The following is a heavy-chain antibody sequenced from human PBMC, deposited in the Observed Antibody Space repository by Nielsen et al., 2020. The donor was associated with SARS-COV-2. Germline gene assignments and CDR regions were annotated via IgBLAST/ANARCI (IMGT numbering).Heavy chain of an antibody. CDR3: AKDMGDGYNFRAFDI. D-gene: IGHD5-24*01. Sequence: SLKISCAASGFTFDDYAMHWVRQAPGKGLEWVSGISWNSGSIGYADSVKGRFTISRDNAKNSLYLQMNSLRAEDTALYYCAKDMGDGYNFRAFDIWGQGTMVTVSS. CDR1: GFTFDDYA. CDR2: ISWNSGSI. J-gene: IGHJ3*02. V-gene: IGHV3-9*01.